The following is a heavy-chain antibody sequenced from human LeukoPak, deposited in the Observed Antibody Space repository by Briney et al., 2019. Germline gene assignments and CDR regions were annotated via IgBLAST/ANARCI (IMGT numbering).Heavy chain of an antibody. V-gene: IGHV3-23*01. CDR2: MSGSGGST. CDR3: ARVRYGELDV. Sequence: GGSLRLSCAASGFTFSSYAMSWVRQAPGKGLEWVSSMSGSGGSTYYADSVKGRFTISRDDSKNTLCLRMNSLRAEDTAVYYCARVRYGELDVWGQGTTVTVSS. D-gene: IGHD4-17*01. J-gene: IGHJ6*02. CDR1: GFTFSSYA.